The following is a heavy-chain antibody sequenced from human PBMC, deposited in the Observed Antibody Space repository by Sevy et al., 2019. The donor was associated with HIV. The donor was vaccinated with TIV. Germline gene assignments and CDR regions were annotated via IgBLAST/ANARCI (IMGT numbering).Heavy chain of an antibody. V-gene: IGHV4-31*03. D-gene: IGHD7-27*01. CDR2: IYYSGST. CDR1: GGSISSGGYY. J-gene: IGHJ4*02. Sequence: SETLSLTCTVSGGSISSGGYYWSWIRQHPGKGLEWIGYIYYSGSTYYNPSLKSRVTISVDTSKNQFSLKLSSVTAADTAEYYCARAPGLGTLYYFDYWGQGTLVTVSS. CDR3: ARAPGLGTLYYFDY.